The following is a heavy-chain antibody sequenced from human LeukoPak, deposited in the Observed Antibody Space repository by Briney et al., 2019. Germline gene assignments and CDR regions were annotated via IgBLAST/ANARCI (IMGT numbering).Heavy chain of an antibody. CDR1: GYTFTSYY. J-gene: IGHJ4*02. V-gene: IGHV1-46*01. Sequence: ASVKVSCKASGYTFTSYYMHWVRQAPGRGLEWMGIINPSGGSTSYAQKFQGRVTMTRDTSTSTVYMELSSLRSEDTAVYYCARAPGYCSGGSCYSALDYWGQGTLVTVSS. D-gene: IGHD2-15*01. CDR2: INPSGGST. CDR3: ARAPGYCSGGSCYSALDY.